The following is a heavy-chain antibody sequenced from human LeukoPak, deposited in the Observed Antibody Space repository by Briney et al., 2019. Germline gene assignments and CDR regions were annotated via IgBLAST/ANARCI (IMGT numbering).Heavy chain of an antibody. J-gene: IGHJ6*02. CDR1: GFTFSSYA. Sequence: GGSLRLSCAASGFTFSSYAMSWVRQAPGKGLEWVSAISGSGGSTYYADSVKGRFTIPRDNSKNTLYLQMNSLRAEDTAVYYCAKDRSCSSTSCYAYYYYYYGMDVWGQGTTVTVSS. D-gene: IGHD2-2*01. CDR2: ISGSGGST. CDR3: AKDRSCSSTSCYAYYYYYYGMDV. V-gene: IGHV3-23*01.